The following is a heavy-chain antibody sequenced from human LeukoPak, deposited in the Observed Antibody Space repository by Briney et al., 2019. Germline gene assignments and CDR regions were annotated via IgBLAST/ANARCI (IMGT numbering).Heavy chain of an antibody. D-gene: IGHD3-16*01. CDR2: INPNSGGT. CDR1: GYTFTGYY. V-gene: IGHV1-2*02. Sequence: ASVKVSCKASGYTFTGYYMHWVRQAPGQGLEWMGWINPNSGGTNYAQKLQGRVTMTTGTSTSTAYMELRNLRSDDTAVYYCARGGPAARLITFGGVTDYWGQGTLVTVSS. CDR3: ARGGPAARLITFGGVTDY. J-gene: IGHJ4*02.